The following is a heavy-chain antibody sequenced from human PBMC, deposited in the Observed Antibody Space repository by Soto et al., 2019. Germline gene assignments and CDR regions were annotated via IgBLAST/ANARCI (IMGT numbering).Heavy chain of an antibody. J-gene: IGHJ3*02. Sequence: QVQLVQSGAEVKKPGASVKVSCKASGYTFTSYAMHWVRQAPGQRLEWMGWINAGNGNTKYSQKFQGRVTITRDTSASTAYMELISLRSEDTSVYYWASTLIWSDAFDIWGQGTMVTVSS. V-gene: IGHV1-3*01. CDR1: GYTFTSYA. D-gene: IGHD3-3*01. CDR2: INAGNGNT. CDR3: ASTLIWSDAFDI.